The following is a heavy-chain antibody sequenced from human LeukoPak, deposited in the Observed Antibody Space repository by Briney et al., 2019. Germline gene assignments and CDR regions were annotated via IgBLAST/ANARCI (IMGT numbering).Heavy chain of an antibody. D-gene: IGHD4-17*01. CDR1: GYRFTSYW. CDR2: IYPGDSDT. J-gene: IGHJ4*02. CDR3: ARRSTMTTIDY. V-gene: IGHV5-51*01. Sequence: GESLQISSQGSGYRFTSYWIGWVRQLPGKGLEWMGIIYPGDSDTKYSPSFQGQVTISADKSISTTYLQWSSLKASDTAMYYCARRSTMTTIDYWGRGTLVTVSS.